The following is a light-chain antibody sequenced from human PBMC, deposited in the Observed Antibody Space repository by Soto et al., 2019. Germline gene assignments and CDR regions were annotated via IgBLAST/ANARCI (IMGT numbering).Light chain of an antibody. V-gene: IGLV1-40*01. CDR2: GNS. CDR1: SSNIGAGYD. J-gene: IGLJ3*02. CDR3: QSYDSSLRGVV. Sequence: QSVLTQPPSVSGAPGQRVTISCTGSSSNIGAGYDVHWYQQLPGTAPKLLIYGNSNRPSRVPDRFSGSKSGTSASLAITGLQAEDEADYYSQSYDSSLRGVVFGGGTKLTVL.